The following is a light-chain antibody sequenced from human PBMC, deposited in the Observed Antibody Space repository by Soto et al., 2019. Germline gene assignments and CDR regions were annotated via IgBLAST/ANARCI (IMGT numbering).Light chain of an antibody. CDR1: QSINSN. J-gene: IGKJ4*01. Sequence: IVMTQSPATLSVSLGGRATLSCRASQSINSNLAWYQQKPGQAPRLLMFRASIRAAGFPARFSGSGSGTEFNITISSLQSEDSAVYYCQQYNNWPRATFGGGTKVDIK. CDR3: QQYNNWPRAT. V-gene: IGKV3-15*01. CDR2: RAS.